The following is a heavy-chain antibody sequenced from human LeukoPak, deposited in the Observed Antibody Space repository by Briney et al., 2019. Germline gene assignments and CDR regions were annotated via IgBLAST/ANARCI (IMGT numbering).Heavy chain of an antibody. D-gene: IGHD4-17*01. CDR2: HSVSGVST. CDR1: GLTFSSYA. CDR3: AKAGVMTTVTHTRYFQH. J-gene: IGHJ1*01. Sequence: GGSLSLSCAASGLTFSSYAMSWVRHAPGKGLEWVSDHSVSGVSTYYAHCVKGRLTISRDNSKNSLYLQMHSVRAEDTAVYYCAKAGVMTTVTHTRYFQHWGKRTLVTVSS. V-gene: IGHV3-23*01.